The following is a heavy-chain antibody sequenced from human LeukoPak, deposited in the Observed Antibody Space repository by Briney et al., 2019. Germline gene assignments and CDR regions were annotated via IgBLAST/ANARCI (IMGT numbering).Heavy chain of an antibody. CDR2: ISASGST. D-gene: IGHD5-18*01. V-gene: IGHV4-4*07. Sequence: SETLSLTCTVSGGSISSYYWSWIRQPAGKGLEWIGRISASGSTNYAPSLRSRITMSVDTSTKQFSLKLTSVTAADTAVYYCARDGYSYPYYYYYYMDVWGKGTTVTVSS. CDR3: ARDGYSYPYYYYYYMDV. CDR1: GGSISSYY. J-gene: IGHJ6*03.